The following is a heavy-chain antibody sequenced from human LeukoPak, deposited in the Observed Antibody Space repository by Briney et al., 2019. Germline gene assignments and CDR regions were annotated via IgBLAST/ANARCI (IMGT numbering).Heavy chain of an antibody. CDR3: ARDILTGYFPTPYYFDY. CDR1: GFTFSDYY. V-gene: IGHV3-11*04. D-gene: IGHD3-9*01. CDR2: IKGIGPTT. Sequence: GGSLRLSCAASGFTFSDYYMSWIRQAPGKGLEWVSTIKGIGPTTYYADSLKGRFTISRDNAKNSLYLQMNSLRAEDTAVHYCARDILTGYFPTPYYFDYWGQGTLVTVSS. J-gene: IGHJ4*02.